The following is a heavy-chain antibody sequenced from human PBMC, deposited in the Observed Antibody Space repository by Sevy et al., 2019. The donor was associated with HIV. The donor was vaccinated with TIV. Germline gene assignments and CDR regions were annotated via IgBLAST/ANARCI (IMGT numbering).Heavy chain of an antibody. V-gene: IGHV4-39*01. CDR1: GGSISSRSYY. Sequence: SETLSLTCTVSGGSISSRSYYWGWIRQPPGKGLEWIGTVYDGGITYYNPSLKSRVSISVDTSKNQFSLEVSSATAADTALYFCASAEYGIRARVFFAYWGQGTLVTVSS. D-gene: IGHD6-6*01. CDR2: VYDGGIT. CDR3: ASAEYGIRARVFFAY. J-gene: IGHJ4*02.